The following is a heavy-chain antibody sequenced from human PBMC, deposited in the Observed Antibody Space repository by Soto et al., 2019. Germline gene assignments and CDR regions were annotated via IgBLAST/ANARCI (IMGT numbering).Heavy chain of an antibody. CDR1: CDSIITFY. CDR2: VYYTGST. D-gene: IGHD3-22*01. Sequence: SETLSLTCTFSCDSIITFYWGWMRQSPGKELEWIGYVYYTGSTNYNPSLKSRVTISVDRSKNQFSLKLTSANAADTAVYYCARGRTVRNYADDSSDYFYFFDYWGQGTQVTVSS. CDR3: ARGRTVRNYADDSSDYFYFFDY. J-gene: IGHJ4*02. V-gene: IGHV4-59*01.